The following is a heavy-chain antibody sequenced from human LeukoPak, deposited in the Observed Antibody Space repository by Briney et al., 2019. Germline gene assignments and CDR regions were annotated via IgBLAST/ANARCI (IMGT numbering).Heavy chain of an antibody. D-gene: IGHD4/OR15-4a*01. CDR3: AKDNDDYGAFDH. CDR1: GFTLNGHT. CDR2: ISWDGANT. J-gene: IGHJ4*02. V-gene: IGHV3-43*01. Sequence: GGSVRLSCAASGFTLNGHTMHWVRQAPGKGLEWVSLISWDGANTMYADSVKGRFTISRDSGKNSLYLQMNSLRREDTALYYCAKDNDDYGAFDHWGQGTLVTVSS.